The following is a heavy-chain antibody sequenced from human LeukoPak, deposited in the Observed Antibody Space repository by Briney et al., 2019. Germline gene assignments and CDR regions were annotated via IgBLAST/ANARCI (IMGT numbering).Heavy chain of an antibody. Sequence: PGGSLRLSCAASGFTFSSYSMNWVRQAPGKGLEWVSSISSSSSYIYYADSVKGRFTISRDNAKNSLYLQMNSLRAEDTAVYYCARVIFSSSSWPVDYWGQGTLVTVSS. V-gene: IGHV3-21*01. CDR1: GFTFSSYS. D-gene: IGHD6-6*01. CDR2: ISSSSSYI. CDR3: ARVIFSSSSWPVDY. J-gene: IGHJ4*02.